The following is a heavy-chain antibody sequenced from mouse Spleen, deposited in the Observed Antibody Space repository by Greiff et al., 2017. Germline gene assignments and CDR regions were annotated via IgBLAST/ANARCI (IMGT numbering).Heavy chain of an antibody. J-gene: IGHJ2*01. CDR2: ISSGGST. Sequence: EVMLVESGGGLVKPGGSLKLSCAASGFTFSSYAMSWVRQTPEKRLEWVASISSGGSTYYPDSVKGRFTISRDNARNILYLQMSSLRSEDTAMYYCARGRGGNYFDYWGQGTTLTVSS. CDR1: GFTFSSYA. D-gene: IGHD1-1*02. V-gene: IGHV5-6-5*01. CDR3: ARGRGGNYFDY.